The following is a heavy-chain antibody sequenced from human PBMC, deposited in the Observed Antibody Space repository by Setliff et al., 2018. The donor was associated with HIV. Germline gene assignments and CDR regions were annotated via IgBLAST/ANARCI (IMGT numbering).Heavy chain of an antibody. J-gene: IGHJ6*03. CDR1: GFIFSTYG. D-gene: IGHD5-12*01. CDR2: IRSDEANK. CDR3: ARISVASRYNSDMDV. V-gene: IGHV3-30*02. Sequence: GGSLRLSCEASGFIFSTYGMHWVRQAPGKGLEWVAFIRSDEANKYYSDSVKGRFTISRDTSKNTLFLQINSLRPEDTAVYYCARISVASRYNSDMDVWGKGTTVTVSS.